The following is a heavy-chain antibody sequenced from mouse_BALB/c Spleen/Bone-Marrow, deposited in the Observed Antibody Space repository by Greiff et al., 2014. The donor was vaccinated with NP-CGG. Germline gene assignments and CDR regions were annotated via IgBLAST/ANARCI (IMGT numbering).Heavy chain of an antibody. Sequence: VQLKHSGAELVKPGASVKLSCTASGFNIKDTYMHWVKQRPEQGLEWIGRIDPANGNTNYDPKFQGKATITADTSSNTAYLQLSSLTSEDTAVYYCARGYGEGFAYWGQGTLVTVSA. V-gene: IGHV14-3*02. CDR2: IDPANGNT. J-gene: IGHJ3*01. CDR3: ARGYGEGFAY. D-gene: IGHD1-2*01. CDR1: GFNIKDTY.